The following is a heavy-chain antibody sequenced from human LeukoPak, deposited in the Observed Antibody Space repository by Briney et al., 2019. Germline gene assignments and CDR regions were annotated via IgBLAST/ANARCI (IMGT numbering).Heavy chain of an antibody. D-gene: IGHD6-19*01. CDR1: GYSISSGYY. J-gene: IGHJ4*02. Sequence: PSETLSLTCAVSGYSISSGYYWGWIRQPPGKGLEWIGSIYHSGSTYYNPSLKSRVTISVDTSKNQFSLKLSSVTAADTAVYYCARVPPLIAVVGGYFDYWGQGTLVTVSS. CDR3: ARVPPLIAVVGGYFDY. CDR2: IYHSGST. V-gene: IGHV4-38-2*01.